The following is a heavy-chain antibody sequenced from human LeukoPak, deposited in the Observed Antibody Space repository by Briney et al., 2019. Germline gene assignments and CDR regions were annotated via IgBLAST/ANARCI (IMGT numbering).Heavy chain of an antibody. D-gene: IGHD5-12*01. Sequence: ASVKVSCKASGYTFTSYAMHWVRQAPGQRLEWMGWINAGNGNTKYSQEFQGRVTITADESTSTAYMELSSLRSEDTAVYYCARGLSRVATSEFDYWGQGTLVTVSS. V-gene: IGHV1-3*03. CDR3: ARGLSRVATSEFDY. J-gene: IGHJ4*02. CDR2: INAGNGNT. CDR1: GYTFTSYA.